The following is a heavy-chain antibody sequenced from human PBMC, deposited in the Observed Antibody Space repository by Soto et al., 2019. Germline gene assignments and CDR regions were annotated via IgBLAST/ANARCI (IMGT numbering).Heavy chain of an antibody. CDR3: VRDGARAYGLGWFGP. CDR2: IYHSGST. J-gene: IGHJ5*02. Sequence: QVQLQESGPGLVKPSQTLSLSCTVSGDSISRGGYYWNWIRQHPRKGLEWIGYIYHSGSTNYNPSRKTRVTISVDTSKTQVSLELTNVTAADTAVYYCVRDGARAYGLGWFGPWGQGILVTVSS. D-gene: IGHD2-21*01. V-gene: IGHV4-31*03. CDR1: GDSISRGGYY.